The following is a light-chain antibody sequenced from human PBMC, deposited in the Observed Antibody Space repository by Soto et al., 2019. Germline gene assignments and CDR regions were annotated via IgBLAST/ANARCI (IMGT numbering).Light chain of an antibody. Sequence: QSALTQPASVSGSPGQSITIACTGTSSDVGDYNYVSWYQQHPGKAPKLMIYDVSNRPSGISNRFSGSKSGNTASLTISGLQAEDEADYHCSSYTSSSTLVVFGGVTKLTVL. CDR3: SSYTSSSTLVV. CDR1: SSDVGDYNY. J-gene: IGLJ2*01. CDR2: DVS. V-gene: IGLV2-14*01.